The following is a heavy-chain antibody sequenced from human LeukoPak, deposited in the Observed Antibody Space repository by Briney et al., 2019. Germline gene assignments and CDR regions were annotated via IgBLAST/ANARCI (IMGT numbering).Heavy chain of an antibody. J-gene: IGHJ4*01. D-gene: IGHD6-19*01. Sequence: GRSLRLSCAASGFTFSSYDMHWVRQAPGKGLEWVAVIWYDGSNKYYADSVKGRFTISRDNSKNTLYLQMNSLRAEDTAVYYCARDAYSSGWDYFDYWGHGSRFTVSS. CDR2: IWYDGSNK. CDR1: GFTFSSYD. CDR3: ARDAYSSGWDYFDY. V-gene: IGHV3-33*01.